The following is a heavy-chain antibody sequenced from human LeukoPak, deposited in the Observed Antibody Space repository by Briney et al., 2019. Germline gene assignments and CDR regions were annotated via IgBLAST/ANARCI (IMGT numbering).Heavy chain of an antibody. J-gene: IGHJ4*02. CDR3: ARPACSGGTCYSGDY. CDR1: GFTFSDYY. D-gene: IGHD2-15*01. V-gene: IGHV3-11*01. CDR2: ISSSGSPI. Sequence: PGGSLRLSCAASGFTFSDYYMSWIRQAPGKGLEWVSYISSSGSPIYYADSVKGRFTISRDNAKNSLYLQMNSLRAEDTAVYYCARPACSGGTCYSGDYWGQGTLVTVSS.